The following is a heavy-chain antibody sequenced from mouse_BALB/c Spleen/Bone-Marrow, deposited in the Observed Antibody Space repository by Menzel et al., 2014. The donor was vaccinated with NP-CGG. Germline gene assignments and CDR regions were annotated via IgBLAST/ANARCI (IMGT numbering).Heavy chain of an antibody. V-gene: IGHV1-14*01. J-gene: IGHJ4*01. CDR2: INPYNDGT. CDR1: GYTFTSYI. D-gene: IGHD2-3*01. Sequence: QLQQSGPELVKPGASVKMSCKASGYTFTSYIMHWVKQKPGQGLEWIGYINPYNDGTKYNEKFKGKATLTSDKSSSTAYMELSSLTSEDSAVYYCARRWLPYAMDYWGQGPSVTASS. CDR3: ARRWLPYAMDY.